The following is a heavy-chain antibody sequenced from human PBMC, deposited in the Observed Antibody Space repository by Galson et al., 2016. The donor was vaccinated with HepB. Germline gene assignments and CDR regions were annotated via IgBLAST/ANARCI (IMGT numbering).Heavy chain of an antibody. CDR1: GAPISSSSKY. J-gene: IGHJ4*02. V-gene: IGHV4-39*07. CDR2: IYHSERT. Sequence: ETLSLTCTVSGAPISSSSKYWSWIRQPPGKGLEWIGEIYHSERTNYSPSLKSRVTMSVDKSKNQFSLRLNSVTAADTAVYYCAVDYGGNSAFDSWGQGTLATVSS. CDR3: AVDYGGNSAFDS. D-gene: IGHD4-23*01.